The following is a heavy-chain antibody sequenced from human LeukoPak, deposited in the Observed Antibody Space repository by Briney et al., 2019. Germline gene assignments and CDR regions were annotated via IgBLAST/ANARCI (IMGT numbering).Heavy chain of an antibody. V-gene: IGHV4-34*01. J-gene: IGHJ4*02. Sequence: SETLSLTCAVYGGSFSGYYWSWIRQPPGKGLEWIGEINHSGSTNYNPSLKSRVTISVDTSKNQFSLKLSSVTAADTAVYYCARSRITRGYSFGPQYYFDYWGQGTLVTVSS. CDR1: GGSFSGYY. D-gene: IGHD5-18*01. CDR2: INHSGST. CDR3: ARSRITRGYSFGPQYYFDY.